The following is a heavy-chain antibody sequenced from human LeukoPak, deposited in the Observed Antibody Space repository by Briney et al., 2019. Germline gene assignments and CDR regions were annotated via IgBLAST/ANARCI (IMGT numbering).Heavy chain of an antibody. V-gene: IGHV3-21*01. CDR3: ARGGSGWFTRGYYFDY. J-gene: IGHJ4*02. CDR1: GFTFSDYW. CDR2: ISSSSSYI. D-gene: IGHD6-19*01. Sequence: GGSLTLSCAASGFTFSDYWMHWVRQAPGKGLEWVSSISSSSSYIYYADSVKGRFTISRDNAKNSLYLQMNSLRAEDTAVYYCARGGSGWFTRGYYFDYWGQGTLVTVSS.